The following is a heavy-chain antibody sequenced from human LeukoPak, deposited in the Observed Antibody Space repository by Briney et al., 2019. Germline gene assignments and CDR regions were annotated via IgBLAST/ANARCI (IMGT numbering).Heavy chain of an antibody. Sequence: PSETLSLTCTVSGGSISDYYWTWIRQPAGKGLEWIGRIYSSGSTNYNPSLKSQVTMSVDTSKNQFSLKLTSVTAADTAVYYCAREPNYSGSYLPDYWGQGTLVTVSS. V-gene: IGHV4-4*07. CDR1: GGSISDYY. CDR3: AREPNYSGSYLPDY. CDR2: IYSSGST. J-gene: IGHJ4*02. D-gene: IGHD1-26*01.